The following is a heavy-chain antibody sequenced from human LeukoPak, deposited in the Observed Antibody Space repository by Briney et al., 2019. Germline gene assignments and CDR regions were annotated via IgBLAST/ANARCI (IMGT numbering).Heavy chain of an antibody. V-gene: IGHV4-4*07. D-gene: IGHD2-15*01. CDR2: ISTSGST. J-gene: IGHJ3*02. CDR1: GGSISSYY. Sequence: PSETLSLTCTVSGGSISSYYWSWIRQPAGKGLESIGHISTSGSTNYNPSLKSRVTISVDTSKNQFSLKLSSVTAADTAVYYCASARGSAHDAFDIWGQGTMVTVSS. CDR3: ASARGSAHDAFDI.